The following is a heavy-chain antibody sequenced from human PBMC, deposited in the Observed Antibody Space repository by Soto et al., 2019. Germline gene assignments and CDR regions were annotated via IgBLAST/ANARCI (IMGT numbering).Heavy chain of an antibody. Sequence: SETLSLTCAVYGGSFSGYYWSWIRQHPGKGLEWIGYIYYSGSTYYNPSLKSRVTISVDTSKNQFSLKLSSVTAADTAVYYCATERGTPSFALPYLDNWGQGTLVTVSS. J-gene: IGHJ4*02. CDR1: GGSFSGYY. V-gene: IGHV4-31*11. D-gene: IGHD1-7*01. CDR2: IYYSGST. CDR3: ATERGTPSFALPYLDN.